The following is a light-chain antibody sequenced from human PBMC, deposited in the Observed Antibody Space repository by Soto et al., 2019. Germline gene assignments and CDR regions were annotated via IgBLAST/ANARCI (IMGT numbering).Light chain of an antibody. CDR2: GAS. CDR1: QSISSN. Sequence: EVVMTQSPATLSVSPGERATLSCRASQSISSNLAWYQQKPGQPPRLLIYGASTRATVIPARFGGSGSGTDFTLTISSLQSEDFAVYYCQQYNNWPPWTFGQGTKVEIK. CDR3: QQYNNWPPWT. V-gene: IGKV3-15*01. J-gene: IGKJ1*01.